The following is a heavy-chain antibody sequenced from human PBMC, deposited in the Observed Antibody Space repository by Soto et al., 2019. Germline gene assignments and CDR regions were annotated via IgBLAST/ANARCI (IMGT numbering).Heavy chain of an antibody. CDR2: IYWDDDK. D-gene: IGHD3-3*01. V-gene: IGHV2-5*02. CDR1: GFSLTTSGVG. Sequence: QITLNESGPTPVKPRQTLTLTCTFSGFSLTTSGVGVGWIRQSPGKAPEWLALIYWDDDKRYSPSLKSRPTITKDTPKNQVVLTMADLDPADTATYYCAHRVLRTVFGLVTTTAIYFDFWGQGTPVAVSS. CDR3: AHRVLRTVFGLVTTTAIYFDF. J-gene: IGHJ4*02.